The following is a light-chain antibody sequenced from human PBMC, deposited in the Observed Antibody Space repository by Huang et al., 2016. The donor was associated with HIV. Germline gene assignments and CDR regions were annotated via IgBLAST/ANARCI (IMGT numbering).Light chain of an antibody. J-gene: IGKJ4*01. CDR3: MQALQTPLT. Sequence: DIVMTQSPLSLPVTPGEPASISCRSSQSLLHSNGYNYLGWYLQKPGQSPQLLIDLGSHRASGVPDRFSGSGSGTDFTRKISRVEAEDVGVYYCMQALQTPLTFGGGTKVEIK. CDR1: QSLLHSNGYNY. V-gene: IGKV2-28*01. CDR2: LGS.